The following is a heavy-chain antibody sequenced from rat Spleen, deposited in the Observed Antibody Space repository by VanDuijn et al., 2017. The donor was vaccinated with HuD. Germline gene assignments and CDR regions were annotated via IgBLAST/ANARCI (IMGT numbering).Heavy chain of an antibody. Sequence: EVQLVESGGGLMQPGKSLKVSCVASGFTFSSYWMYWIRQAPGKGLEWVSSINTDGGSTYYPDSVKGRFTISRDNAKSTLYLQMNSLRSEDTATYYCTSLCILRMGVYFDYWGQGVMVTVSS. J-gene: IGHJ2*01. CDR2: INTDGGST. V-gene: IGHV5-58*01. CDR1: GFTFSSYW. D-gene: IGHD1-6*01. CDR3: TSLCILRMGVYFDY.